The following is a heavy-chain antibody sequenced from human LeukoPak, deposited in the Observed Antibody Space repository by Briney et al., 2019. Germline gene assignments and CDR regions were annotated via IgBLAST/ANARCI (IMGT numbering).Heavy chain of an antibody. Sequence: GGSLRLSCAAPGFTFSSYAMSWVRQAPGKGLDWVSTVTDGGGTYYADSVKGRFTVSRDNSKNTLFLQMDSLSAEDTAVYYCAIDYAGASASGSYSPLHHWGQGTLVTVSS. CDR2: VTDGGGT. D-gene: IGHD3-10*01. CDR1: GFTFSSYA. V-gene: IGHV3-23*01. J-gene: IGHJ5*02. CDR3: AIDYAGASASGSYSPLHH.